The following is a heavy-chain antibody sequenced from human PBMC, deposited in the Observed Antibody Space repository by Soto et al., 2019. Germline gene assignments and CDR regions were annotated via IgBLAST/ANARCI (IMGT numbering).Heavy chain of an antibody. CDR2: IYYSGST. D-gene: IGHD3-22*01. CDR3: ATHYYDRRGDWGYFDL. V-gene: IGHV4-30-4*01. CDR1: GGSISSGDYY. J-gene: IGHJ2*01. Sequence: QVQLQESGPGLVKPSQTLSLTCTVSGGSISSGDYYWSWIRQPPGKGLEWIGYIYYSGSTYYNPALKSRVTISVDTSKNQFPLKLSSVAAAGTAVDYCATHYYDRRGDWGYFDLWGRGTLVTVSS.